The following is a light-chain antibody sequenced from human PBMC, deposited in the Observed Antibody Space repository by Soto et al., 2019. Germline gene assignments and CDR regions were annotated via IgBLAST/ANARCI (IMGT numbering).Light chain of an antibody. J-gene: IGKJ1*01. CDR2: AAS. CDR1: QSVSSYY. CDR3: QQCGSSPWT. V-gene: IGKV3-20*01. Sequence: EIVLTQSPGTPSLSPGEGATLSCRASQSVSSYYLAWYQQKPGQAPRLLIYAASSRATGIPDRFSGGGSGTDFTLTISRLEPEDFAVYYCQQCGSSPWTFGQGTKVDIK.